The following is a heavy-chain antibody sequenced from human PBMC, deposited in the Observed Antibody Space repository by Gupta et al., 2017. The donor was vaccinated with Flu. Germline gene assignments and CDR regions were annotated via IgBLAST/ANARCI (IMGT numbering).Heavy chain of an antibody. CDR3: ARVPATNGWWNFDS. J-gene: IGHJ4*02. D-gene: IGHD6-19*01. CDR2: IWYDGRNT. CDR1: NYG. V-gene: IGHV3-33*01. Sequence: NYGMHWVRQDPSKGLEWMAAIWYDGRNTFYAESGKSRLSISRDNSKNRLYLEMNSLSDEDTAVYYCARVPATNGWWNFDSWGPGTLVTVSP.